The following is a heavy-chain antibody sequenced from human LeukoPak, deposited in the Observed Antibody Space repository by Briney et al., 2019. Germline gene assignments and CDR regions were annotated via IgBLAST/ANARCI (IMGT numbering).Heavy chain of an antibody. CDR1: GFTFSSYG. D-gene: IGHD4-23*01. J-gene: IGHJ4*02. CDR3: AKVGGNSGSGPFDY. CDR2: IRYDGSNK. Sequence: PGGSLRLSCAASGFTFSSYGMHWVRQAPGKGLEWVAFIRYDGSNKYYADSVKGRLTISRDNSKNTLYLQMNGLRAEDTAVYYCAKVGGNSGSGPFDYWGQGTLVTVSS. V-gene: IGHV3-30*02.